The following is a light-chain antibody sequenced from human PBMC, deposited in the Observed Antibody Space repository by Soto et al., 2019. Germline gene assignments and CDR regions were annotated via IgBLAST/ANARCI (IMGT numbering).Light chain of an antibody. CDR1: QDVRNY. CDR3: LQYYSWPWT. V-gene: IGKV1-6*01. CDR2: GAF. Sequence: AIQMTQSPSSLSASVGARLTITCRASQDVRNYVGWYQQKPGKAPKFLIYGAFSLETGIPSRFSGSGYDTEFTLTINSLLPEDFATYFCLQYYSWPWTFGQGTKVEV. J-gene: IGKJ1*01.